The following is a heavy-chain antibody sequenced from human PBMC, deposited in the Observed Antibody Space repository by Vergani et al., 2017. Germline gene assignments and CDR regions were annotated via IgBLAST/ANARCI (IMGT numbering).Heavy chain of an antibody. CDR1: GFTFDDYT. V-gene: IGHV3-43*01. J-gene: IGHJ6*02. Sequence: EVQLVESGGVVVQPGGSLRLSCAASGFTFDDYTMHWVRQAPGKGLGWVSLISWDGGSTYYADSVKGRFTISRDNSKNSLYLQMNSLRTEDTALYYCAKDISGLPEYYYYYYGMDVWGQGP. CDR2: ISWDGGST. D-gene: IGHD6-19*01. CDR3: AKDISGLPEYYYYYYGMDV.